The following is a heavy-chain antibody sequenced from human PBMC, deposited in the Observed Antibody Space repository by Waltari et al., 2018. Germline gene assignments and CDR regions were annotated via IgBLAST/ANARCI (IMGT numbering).Heavy chain of an antibody. D-gene: IGHD3-10*01. CDR1: GFTFNTYW. CDR3: TTLARGESGDY. J-gene: IGHJ4*02. CDR2: INPEGSQK. Sequence: EVQLVESGGGLVQPGGSLRLSCAASGFTFNTYWMKCIRQAPGEGLEWGANINPEGSQKFYVDSVKGRFTVSRDNAQNSLYLQMNNLRAEDTAVYYCTTLARGESGDYWGQGTLVTVSS. V-gene: IGHV3-7*01.